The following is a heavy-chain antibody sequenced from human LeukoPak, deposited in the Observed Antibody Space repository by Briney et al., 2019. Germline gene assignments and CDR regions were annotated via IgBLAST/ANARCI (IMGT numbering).Heavy chain of an antibody. V-gene: IGHV3-30*02. CDR1: GFTFSGYG. Sequence: HPGGSLRLSCAASGFTFSGYGMHWVRQAPGKGLEWVAFIRHDGSDKYHADSVKGRFTISRDDSKNTLYLQMDSLRAEDMAVYYCAKLDYGGNGDYWGQGTLVTVSS. CDR2: IRHDGSDK. D-gene: IGHD4-23*01. CDR3: AKLDYGGNGDY. J-gene: IGHJ4*02.